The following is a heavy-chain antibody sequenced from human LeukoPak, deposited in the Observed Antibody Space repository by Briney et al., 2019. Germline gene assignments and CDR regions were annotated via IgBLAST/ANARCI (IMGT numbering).Heavy chain of an antibody. CDR3: ARGKIDYDFWPGWAFDI. Sequence: ASVKVSCKASGYTFTSYDINWVRQATGQGLEWMGWMNPNSGNTGYAQKFQGRVTITRNTSISTAYMELRSLRSEDTAVYYCARGKIDYDFWPGWAFDIWGQGTMVTVSS. J-gene: IGHJ3*02. V-gene: IGHV1-8*03. CDR1: GYTFTSYD. CDR2: MNPNSGNT. D-gene: IGHD3-3*01.